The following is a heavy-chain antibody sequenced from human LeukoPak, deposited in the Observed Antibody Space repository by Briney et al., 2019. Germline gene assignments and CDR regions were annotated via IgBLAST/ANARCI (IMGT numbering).Heavy chain of an antibody. CDR2: ISSSSSYI. CDR1: GFTFSSYS. J-gene: IGHJ5*02. V-gene: IGHV3-21*01. Sequence: GGSLRLSCAASGFTFSSYSMNWVRQAPGQGLEWVSSISSSSSYIYYADSVKGRFTISRDNAKNSLYLQMNSLRAEDTAVYYCARVLPNSSGYYYGWFYPWGEGTLVTVSS. D-gene: IGHD3-22*01. CDR3: ARVLPNSSGYYYGWFYP.